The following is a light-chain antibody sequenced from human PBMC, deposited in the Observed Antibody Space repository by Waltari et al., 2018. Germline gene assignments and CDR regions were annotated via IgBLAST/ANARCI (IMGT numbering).Light chain of an antibody. J-gene: IGLJ3*02. V-gene: IGLV2-14*03. CDR1: SSDVGGYNY. CDR2: DVS. Sequence: QSALTQPASVSGSPGQSITISCTGTSSDVGGYNYVSWSQQHPGKAPKLMIYDVSNRPSGFSKRFSGSKSGNTASLTISGLQAEDEADYYCSSYTSSSTPVFGGGTKLTVL. CDR3: SSYTSSSTPV.